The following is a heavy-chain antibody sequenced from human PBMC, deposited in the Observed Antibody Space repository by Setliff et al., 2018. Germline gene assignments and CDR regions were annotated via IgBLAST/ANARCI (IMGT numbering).Heavy chain of an antibody. J-gene: IGHJ6*03. Sequence: ASVKVSCKASGYTFTNYAIHWVRQAPGQRPEWMGWINTGNANTKYSQKFQGRVTITRDASASTAYMELSSLRSEDTAVYYCARGEYTSLPSGVYYHMDVWGKGTTVTVSS. CDR2: INTGNANT. CDR1: GYTFTNYA. V-gene: IGHV1-3*04. CDR3: ARGEYTSLPSGVYYHMDV. D-gene: IGHD6-6*01.